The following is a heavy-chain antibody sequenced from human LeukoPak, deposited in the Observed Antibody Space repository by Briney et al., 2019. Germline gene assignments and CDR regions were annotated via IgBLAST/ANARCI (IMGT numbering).Heavy chain of an antibody. CDR2: IYHSGST. CDR3: ASGRSAFDI. Sequence: SETLSLTCTVSGGSVSSGTYYWGWIRQPPGKGLEWIGYIYHSGSTYCNPSLKSRVTISVDRSKNQFSLKLRSVTAADTAVYYCASGRSAFDIWGQGTMVPVSS. CDR1: GGSVSSGTYY. J-gene: IGHJ3*02. V-gene: IGHV4-30-2*01.